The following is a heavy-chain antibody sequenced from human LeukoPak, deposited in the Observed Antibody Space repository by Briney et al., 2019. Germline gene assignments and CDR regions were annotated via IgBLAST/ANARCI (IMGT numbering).Heavy chain of an antibody. CDR3: AETNTQDWFDP. Sequence: SETLSLTCSVFGGSISSSSYYWGWIRQSPGKGLEWIASIYHDGNTFYNPSLKSRFAISVDTAKSQVSLRLRSVTAADTAVYYCAETNTQDWFDPWGQGTLVTVSS. V-gene: IGHV4-39*07. D-gene: IGHD1-7*01. CDR1: GGSISSSSYY. J-gene: IGHJ5*02. CDR2: IYHDGNT.